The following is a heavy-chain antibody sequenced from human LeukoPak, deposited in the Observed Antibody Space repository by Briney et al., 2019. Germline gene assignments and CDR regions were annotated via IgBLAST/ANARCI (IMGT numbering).Heavy chain of an antibody. V-gene: IGHV4-30-2*01. J-gene: IGHJ5*02. CDR1: GGSISSGGYS. CDR2: IYHSGST. CDR3: ARDARGEFMFDP. D-gene: IGHD6-6*01. Sequence: NASETLSLTCAVSGGSISSGGYSWSWIRQPPGKGLEWIGYIYHSGSTYYNPSLKSRVTISVDRSKNQFSLKLSSVTAADTAVYYCARDARGEFMFDPWGQGTLVTVSS.